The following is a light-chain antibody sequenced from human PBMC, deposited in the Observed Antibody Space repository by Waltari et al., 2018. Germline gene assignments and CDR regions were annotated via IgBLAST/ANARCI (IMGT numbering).Light chain of an antibody. CDR2: GGS. CDR3: HQYGESPRA. CDR1: QSVSSSY. Sequence: EYVLTQSPATLSLSPGERATLSCRVSQSVSSSYLAWYQQNPGQPPRLLIYGGSIRATVIPDRFSGSGSGTDFTLTISRLEPEDFAVYYCHQYGESPRAFGPGTKVEVK. V-gene: IGKV3-20*01. J-gene: IGKJ1*01.